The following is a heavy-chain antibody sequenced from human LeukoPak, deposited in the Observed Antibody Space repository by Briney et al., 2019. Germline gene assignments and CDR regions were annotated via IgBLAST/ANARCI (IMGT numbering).Heavy chain of an antibody. J-gene: IGHJ6*02. V-gene: IGHV1-69*13. D-gene: IGHD2-15*01. CDR1: GGTFSSYA. Sequence: SVKVSCKASGGTFSSYAISWVRQAPGQGLEWMGGIIPIFGTANYTQKFQGRVTITADESTSTAYMELSSLRSEDTAVYYCAGGGPGPIRDKHYYYGMDVWGQGTTVTVSS. CDR2: IIPIFGTA. CDR3: AGGGPGPIRDKHYYYGMDV.